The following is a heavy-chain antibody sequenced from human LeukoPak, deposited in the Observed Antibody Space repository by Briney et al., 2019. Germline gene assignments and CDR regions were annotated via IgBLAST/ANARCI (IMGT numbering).Heavy chain of an antibody. J-gene: IGHJ4*02. CDR1: GFNFSSYE. V-gene: IGHV3-48*03. D-gene: IGHD1-26*01. Sequence: GGSLRLSCAASGFNFSSYEMNWVRQAPGKGLEWVSCIHNSGSKKYYADSVRGRFTISRDNAKNSLDLQMNSLRAEDTAVYYCARGQGYYAYWGQGAPVTVSS. CDR2: IHNSGSKK. CDR3: ARGQGYYAY.